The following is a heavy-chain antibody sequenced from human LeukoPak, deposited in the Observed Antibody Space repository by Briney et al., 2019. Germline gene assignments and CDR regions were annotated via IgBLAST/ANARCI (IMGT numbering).Heavy chain of an antibody. CDR2: INPDGSGK. D-gene: IGHD3-16*01. CDR3: ASWGAGGNS. J-gene: IGHJ4*02. Sequence: GGSLRLSCEASGFTLSTYWMNWVRQVPGKGLDWVANINPDGSGKRYVDSVKCRFTIARDNADNSLSLQMNSLRAEDTAVYYCASWGAGGNSWGQGTLVTVSS. CDR1: GFTLSTYW. V-gene: IGHV3-7*01.